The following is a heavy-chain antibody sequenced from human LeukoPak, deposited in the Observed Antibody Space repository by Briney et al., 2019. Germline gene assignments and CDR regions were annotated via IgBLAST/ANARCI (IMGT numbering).Heavy chain of an antibody. Sequence: GGSLRLSCVAPGFTFSNYAMSWVRQAPGKGLEWVSAITGSGTNRYYADSLKGRFTTSRDNSKNTVFLQMNSLRHEDTAIYYCVIWGDYDVLTAYYVPDFWGQGTLVTVSS. CDR3: VIWGDYDVLTAYYVPDF. V-gene: IGHV3-23*01. CDR2: ITGSGTNR. D-gene: IGHD3-9*01. CDR1: GFTFSNYA. J-gene: IGHJ4*02.